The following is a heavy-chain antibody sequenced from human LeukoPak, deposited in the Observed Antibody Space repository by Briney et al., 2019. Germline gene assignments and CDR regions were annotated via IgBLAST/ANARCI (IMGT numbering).Heavy chain of an antibody. CDR2: IKQDGSEK. D-gene: IGHD3-16*01. J-gene: IGHJ4*02. CDR3: ARSYYDYALDY. Sequence: GGSLRLSCAASGFTFSSYWMSWVRQAPGKGLEWVADIKQDGSEKYYVDSVKGRFTISRDNAKNSLYLQMNSLRAEDTAVYYCARSYYDYALDYWGQGTLVTVSS. V-gene: IGHV3-7*03. CDR1: GFTFSSYW.